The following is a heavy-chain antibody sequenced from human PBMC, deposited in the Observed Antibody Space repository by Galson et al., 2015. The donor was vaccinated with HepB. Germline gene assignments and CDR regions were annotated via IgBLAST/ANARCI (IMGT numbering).Heavy chain of an antibody. CDR1: GFTFSSYA. J-gene: IGHJ4*02. CDR2: ISYDGSNK. CDR3: ARDRTAMVSVGDY. Sequence: SLRLSCAASGFTFSSYAMHWVRQAPGKGLEWVAVISYDGSNKYYADSVKGRFTISRDNSKNTLYLQMNSLRAEDTAVYYCARDRTAMVSVGDYWGQGTLVTVSS. V-gene: IGHV3-30*04. D-gene: IGHD5-18*01.